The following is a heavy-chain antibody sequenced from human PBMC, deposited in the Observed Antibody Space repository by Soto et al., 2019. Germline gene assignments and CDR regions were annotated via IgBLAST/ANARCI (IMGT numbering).Heavy chain of an antibody. Sequence: PSETLSLTCTVSGGSISSSSYYWGWIRQPPGKGLEWIGSIYYSGSTYYNPSLKSRVTISVDTSKNQFSLKLSSVTAADTAVYYCARTALFGVVIPFDPWGQGTLVTVSS. J-gene: IGHJ5*02. V-gene: IGHV4-39*01. CDR1: GGSISSSSYY. D-gene: IGHD3-3*01. CDR3: ARTALFGVVIPFDP. CDR2: IYYSGST.